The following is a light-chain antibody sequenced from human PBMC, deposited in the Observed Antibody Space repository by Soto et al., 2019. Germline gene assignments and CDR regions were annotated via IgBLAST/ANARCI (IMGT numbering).Light chain of an antibody. CDR3: QQRSNWPIT. Sequence: EIVMTQSPATLSASPGERATLSCRASQSVRSNLAWYQQKPGQAPRLLIYGASTRANGIPARFSGSGSGTEFTLSIGSLQSEDFEVYYCQQRSNWPITLGQGTRLEIK. CDR2: GAS. CDR1: QSVRSN. V-gene: IGKV3-15*01. J-gene: IGKJ5*01.